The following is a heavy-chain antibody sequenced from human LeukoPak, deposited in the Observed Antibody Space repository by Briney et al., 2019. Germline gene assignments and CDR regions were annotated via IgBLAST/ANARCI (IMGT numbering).Heavy chain of an antibody. CDR3: ARGIWFGEPPALSMDV. CDR2: IIPIFGTA. CDR1: GGTLSSDA. D-gene: IGHD3-10*01. J-gene: IGHJ6*03. V-gene: IGHV1-69*05. Sequence: SVKVSCKASGGTLSSDAISWVRQAPGQGLEWMGRIIPIFGTANYAQKFQGRVTITTDESTSTAYMELSSLRSEDTAVYYCARGIWFGEPPALSMDVWGKGTTVTVSS.